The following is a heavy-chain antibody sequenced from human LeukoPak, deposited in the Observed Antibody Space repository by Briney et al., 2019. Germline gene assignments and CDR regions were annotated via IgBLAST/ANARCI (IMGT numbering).Heavy chain of an antibody. CDR2: ISSSSSYI. CDR1: GFTFSSYS. CDR3: ARGRAQYSGSPGY. Sequence: GGSLRLSCAASGFTFSSYSMNWVRQAPGKGLEWVSSISSSSSYIYYADSVKGRFTISRDNAKNSLYLQMNSLRAEDTAVYYCARGRAQYSGSPGYWGQGTLVTVSS. J-gene: IGHJ4*02. D-gene: IGHD1-26*01. V-gene: IGHV3-21*01.